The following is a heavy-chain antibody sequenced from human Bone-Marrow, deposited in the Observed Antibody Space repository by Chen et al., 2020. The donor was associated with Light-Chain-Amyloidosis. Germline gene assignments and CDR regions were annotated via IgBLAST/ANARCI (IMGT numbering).Heavy chain of an antibody. CDR1: GGSISSGGYY. J-gene: IGHJ5*02. CDR3: ARGPNVAFDP. V-gene: IGHV4-31*03. Sequence: QVQLQESGPGLVKPSQTLSLSCTVSGGSISSGGYYWSWIRQHPGKGLEWIGFIYHSWSVTYNPSLRSRLTISVDTSRNQFSLKLSSVTAADTAVYYCARGPNVAFDPWGQGTLVTVSS. CDR2: IYHSWSV. D-gene: IGHD3-10*02.